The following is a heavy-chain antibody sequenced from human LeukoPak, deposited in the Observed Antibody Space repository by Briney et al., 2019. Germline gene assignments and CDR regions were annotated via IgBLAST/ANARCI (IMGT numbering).Heavy chain of an antibody. CDR1: GYTFTGYY. V-gene: IGHV1-2*06. D-gene: IGHD3-22*01. J-gene: IGHJ3*02. Sequence: ASVKVSCKASGYTFTGYYMHWVRQAPGQGLEWMGRINPNSGGTNYAQKFQGRVTMTRDTSISTAYMELSRLRSDDTAVYYCARVSGYDSSGYYYVRVSKPGSAFDIWGQGTMATVSS. CDR3: ARVSGYDSSGYYYVRVSKPGSAFDI. CDR2: INPNSGGT.